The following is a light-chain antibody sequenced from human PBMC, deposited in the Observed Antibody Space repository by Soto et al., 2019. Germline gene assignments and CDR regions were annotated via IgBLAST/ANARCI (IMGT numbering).Light chain of an antibody. V-gene: IGLV2-8*01. CDR2: EVN. CDR3: SSYGGSNNVA. Sequence: QSVLTQPPSASGSPGQSVTISCTGTSSDVGAYNYVSWYQQHPGKAPKLMIYEVNKRPSGVPDRFSGSKSGNTASLTVSGLQTEDEADYYCSSYGGSNNVAFGGGTKLTVL. CDR1: SSDVGAYNY. J-gene: IGLJ2*01.